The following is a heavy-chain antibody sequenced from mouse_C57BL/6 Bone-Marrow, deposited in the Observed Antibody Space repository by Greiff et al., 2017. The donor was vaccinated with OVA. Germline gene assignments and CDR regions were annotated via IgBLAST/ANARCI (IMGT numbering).Heavy chain of an antibody. Sequence: VQLQQSGPELVKPGASVKISCKASGYTFTDYYMNWVKQSHGKSLEWIGDINPNNGGTSYNQKFKGKATLTVDKSSSTAYMELRSLTSEDSAVYYCARRRRIYAMDYWGQGTSVTVSS. J-gene: IGHJ4*01. CDR1: GYTFTDYY. CDR2: INPNNGGT. V-gene: IGHV1-26*01. CDR3: ARRRRIYAMDY.